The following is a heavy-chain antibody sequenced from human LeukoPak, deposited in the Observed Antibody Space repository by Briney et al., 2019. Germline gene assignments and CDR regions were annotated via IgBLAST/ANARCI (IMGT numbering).Heavy chain of an antibody. D-gene: IGHD1-1*01. CDR1: GFTFGSYS. CDR2: ISHGSSYI. CDR3: ARGPKYIASTGPHYFDY. V-gene: IGHV3-21*01. Sequence: GGSLRLSCAASGFTFGSYSMNWVRQAPGKGLEWVSSISHGSSYIYYADSVKGRFTISRDNAENSLYLQVNSLRAEDTAVYYCARGPKYIASTGPHYFDYWGQGTWSPSPQ. J-gene: IGHJ4*02.